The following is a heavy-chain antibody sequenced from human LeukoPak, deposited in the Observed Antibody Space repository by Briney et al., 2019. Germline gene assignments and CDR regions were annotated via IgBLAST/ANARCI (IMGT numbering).Heavy chain of an antibody. J-gene: IGHJ4*02. D-gene: IGHD5-18*01. Sequence: PGGSLRLSCAASGFTFSTYWMSWVRQAPGKGLEWVGFIRSKAYGGTTEYAASVKGRFTISRDDSKSIAYLQMNSLKTEDTAVYYCTRGQRILNYWGQGTLVTVSS. V-gene: IGHV3-49*04. CDR1: GFTFSTYW. CDR2: IRSKAYGGTT. CDR3: TRGQRILNY.